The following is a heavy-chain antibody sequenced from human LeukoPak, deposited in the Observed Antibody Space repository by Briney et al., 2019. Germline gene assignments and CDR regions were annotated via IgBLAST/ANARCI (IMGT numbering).Heavy chain of an antibody. V-gene: IGHV4-61*02. Sequence: SETLSLTCTVSGGSISSGSYYWSWIRQPAGKGLEWIGRIYTSGSTNYNPSLKSRVTISVDTSKNQLSLKLSSVTAADTAVYYCARTPGSYDAFDIWVQGTMVTVSS. J-gene: IGHJ3*02. D-gene: IGHD1-26*01. CDR1: GGSISSGSYY. CDR2: IYTSGST. CDR3: ARTPGSYDAFDI.